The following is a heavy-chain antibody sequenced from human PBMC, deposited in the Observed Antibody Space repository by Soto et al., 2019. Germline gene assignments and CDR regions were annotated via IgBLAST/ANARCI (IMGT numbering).Heavy chain of an antibody. CDR2: IHHSGTT. CDR1: GGSISSGAYY. D-gene: IGHD3-10*01. CDR3: ARGDSFGGSYYFDY. J-gene: IGHJ4*02. Sequence: QVQLQESGPGLVKPSQTLSLTCTVSGGSISSGAYYWGWIRQHPGKGLEWIGYIHHSGTTYYNPSLKSRTSISVDTSKNLFSLKLSSVIAADTAVYFCARGDSFGGSYYFDYWGQGTLVTVSS. V-gene: IGHV4-31*03.